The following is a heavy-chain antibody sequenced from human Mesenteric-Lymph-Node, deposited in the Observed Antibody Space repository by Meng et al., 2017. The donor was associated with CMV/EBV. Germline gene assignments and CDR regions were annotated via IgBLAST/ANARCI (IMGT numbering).Heavy chain of an antibody. J-gene: IGHJ6*02. CDR3: ARDYSSSTPYSYYYYGLDV. D-gene: IGHD6-6*01. CDR2: IYYSGST. V-gene: IGHV4-61*01. CDR1: SDSYY. Sequence: SDSYYGSWIRRPPGKGLEWVGYIYYSGSTTYDPSLKSRVTISVDTSKNQFSLKLTSVTAADTAVYYCARDYSSSTPYSYYYYGLDVWGQGTTVTVSS.